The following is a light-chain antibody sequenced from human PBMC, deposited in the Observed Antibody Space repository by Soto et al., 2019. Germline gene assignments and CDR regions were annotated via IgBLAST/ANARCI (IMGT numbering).Light chain of an antibody. J-gene: IGKJ5*01. Sequence: VTITCRASQGISSYLAWYQQKPGKAPKLLIYAASTLQSGVPSRFSGSGSGTDFTLTISCLQSEDFATYYCQQYYSSPPITFGQGTRLEIK. CDR2: AAS. V-gene: IGKV1-8*01. CDR1: QGISSY. CDR3: QQYYSSPPIT.